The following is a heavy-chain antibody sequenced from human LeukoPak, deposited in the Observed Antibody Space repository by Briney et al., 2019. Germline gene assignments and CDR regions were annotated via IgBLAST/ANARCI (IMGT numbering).Heavy chain of an antibody. CDR1: GFTFSSYS. D-gene: IGHD2-2*01. CDR3: TSQACSSTSCSAVDP. J-gene: IGHJ5*02. Sequence: GGSLRLSCAASGFTFSSYSMNWVRQAPGKGLEWVSSISSSSSYIYYADSVKGRFTMSRDNAKNSLYLQMNSLRAEDTAVYYCTSQACSSTSCSAVDPWGQGTLVTVSS. CDR2: ISSSSSYI. V-gene: IGHV3-21*01.